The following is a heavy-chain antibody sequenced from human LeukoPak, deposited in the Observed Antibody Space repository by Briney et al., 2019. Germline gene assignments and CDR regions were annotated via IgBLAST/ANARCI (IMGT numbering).Heavy chain of an antibody. V-gene: IGHV3-23*01. CDR3: AKAPVTSCRGAYCYPFDS. CDR2: TSSSDAGT. Sequence: GGSLRLSCAASGFTLSTYAMSWVRQTPGKGLEWVAATSSSDAGTYHADSVRGRFTISRDNSKNTLYLQMNSLRAEDAAVYFCAKAPVTSCRGAYCYPFDSWGQGPLVTVSS. CDR1: GFTLSTYA. D-gene: IGHD2-21*01. J-gene: IGHJ4*02.